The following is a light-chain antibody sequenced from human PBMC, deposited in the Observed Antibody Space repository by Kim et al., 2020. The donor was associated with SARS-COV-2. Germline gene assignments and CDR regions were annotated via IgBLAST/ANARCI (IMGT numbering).Light chain of an antibody. CDR1: NSDVGAYNY. V-gene: IGLV2-8*01. J-gene: IGLJ3*02. CDR3: SSYAGSDVV. CDR2: EVN. Sequence: GKSVTGSCTGTNSDVGAYNYVSWYEQLPGKAPKVLIYEVNKRPAGVPDRFSGSKSGIAASLTVSGLQAEDEADYYCSSYAGSDVVFVGGTKLTVL.